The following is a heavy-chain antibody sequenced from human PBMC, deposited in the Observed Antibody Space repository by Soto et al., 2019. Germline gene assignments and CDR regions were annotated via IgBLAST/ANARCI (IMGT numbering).Heavy chain of an antibody. CDR1: GFTFSSYW. J-gene: IGHJ5*02. Sequence: GGSLRLSCAASGFTFSSYWMSWVRQAPGKGLEWVANIKQDGSEKYYVDSVKGRFTISRDNAKNSLYLQMNSLRAEDTAVYYCARDVSKLVFNWFDPWGQGTLVTVSS. V-gene: IGHV3-7*01. D-gene: IGHD1-20*01. CDR3: ARDVSKLVFNWFDP. CDR2: IKQDGSEK.